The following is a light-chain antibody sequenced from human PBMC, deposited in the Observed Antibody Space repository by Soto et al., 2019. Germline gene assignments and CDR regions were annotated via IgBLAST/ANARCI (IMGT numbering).Light chain of an antibody. CDR3: QQSYSALVA. CDR2: AAS. V-gene: IGKV1-39*01. J-gene: IGKJ1*01. CDR1: QSISRS. Sequence: LNMNQSPFSMSASVEERVTITCRVTQSISRSLNWYQQKPGKAPELLIYAASSLQSGVPSRFSGSGSGTDFTLTISSLQPEDSATYDCQQSYSALVAFGLGTSVDIK.